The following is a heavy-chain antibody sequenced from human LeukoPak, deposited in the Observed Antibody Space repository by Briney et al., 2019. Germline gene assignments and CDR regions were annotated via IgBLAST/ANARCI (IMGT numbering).Heavy chain of an antibody. V-gene: IGHV3-48*01. J-gene: IGHJ4*02. D-gene: IGHD5-24*01. Sequence: GGSLRLSCAPSGFTFSSYSMNWVRQAPGKGLEWVSYISSSSSTIYYADSVKGRFTISRYNAKNSLYLQMNSLRAEDTAVYYCAREMATIKGGYFDYWGQGTLVTVSS. CDR3: AREMATIKGGYFDY. CDR2: ISSSSSTI. CDR1: GFTFSSYS.